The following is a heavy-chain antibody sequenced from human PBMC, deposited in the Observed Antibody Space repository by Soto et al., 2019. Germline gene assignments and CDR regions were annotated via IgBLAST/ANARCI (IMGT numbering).Heavy chain of an antibody. Sequence: KTSETLSLTCAVYGGSFSGYYWSWIRQPPGKGLEWIGEINHSGSTNYNPSLKSRVTISVDTSKNQFSLKLSSVTAADTAVYYCARGSWFGEKYYYYYGMDVWGQGTTVTVSS. D-gene: IGHD3-10*01. V-gene: IGHV4-34*01. J-gene: IGHJ6*02. CDR1: GGSFSGYY. CDR3: ARGSWFGEKYYYYYGMDV. CDR2: INHSGST.